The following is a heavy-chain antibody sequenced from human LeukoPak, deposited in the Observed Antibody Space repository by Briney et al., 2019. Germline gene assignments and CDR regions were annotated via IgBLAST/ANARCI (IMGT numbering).Heavy chain of an antibody. D-gene: IGHD3-10*01. CDR1: GDSISSYY. CDR2: IHYSGNT. Sequence: SETLSLTCTVSGDSISSYYWTWIQQPPGKGLEWIGDIHYSGNTNYNPSLKSRVSISADTSKNQISLKLTSVTAADTAVYYCARGGSAFDYWGQGTLVTVSS. V-gene: IGHV4-59*01. CDR3: ARGGSAFDY. J-gene: IGHJ4*02.